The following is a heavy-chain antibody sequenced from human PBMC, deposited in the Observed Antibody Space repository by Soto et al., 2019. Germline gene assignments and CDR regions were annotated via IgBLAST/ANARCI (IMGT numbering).Heavy chain of an antibody. Sequence: QVQLVQSGAEVKKPGSSVNVSCKASGGTFSSYAISWVRQAPGQGLEWMGGIIPIFGTTNYAQKFQGRVTITADKTTSTAYMELRSLRSEDTAVYYCARESDSSGPNWFDPWGQGTLVTVSS. J-gene: IGHJ5*02. D-gene: IGHD3-22*01. CDR3: ARESDSSGPNWFDP. V-gene: IGHV1-69*06. CDR1: GGTFSSYA. CDR2: IIPIFGTT.